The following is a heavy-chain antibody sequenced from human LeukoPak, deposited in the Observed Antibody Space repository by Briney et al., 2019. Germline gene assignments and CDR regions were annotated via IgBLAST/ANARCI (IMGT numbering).Heavy chain of an antibody. CDR2: ISYDGSNK. CDR1: GFTFSSYG. V-gene: IGHV3-30*18. D-gene: IGHD3-10*01. J-gene: IGHJ2*01. Sequence: RGSLRLSCAASGFTFSSYGMHWVRQAPGKGLEWVAVISYDGSNKYYADSVKGRFTISRDNSKNTLYLQMNSLRAEDTAVYYCAKEGQGPYYYGSGRNWYFDLWGRGTLVTVSS. CDR3: AKEGQGPYYYGSGRNWYFDL.